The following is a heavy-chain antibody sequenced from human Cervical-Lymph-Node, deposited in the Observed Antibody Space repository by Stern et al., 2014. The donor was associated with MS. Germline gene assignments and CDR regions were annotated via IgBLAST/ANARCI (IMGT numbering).Heavy chain of an antibody. CDR3: ARDGGGVDI. CDR1: GGTFSSYA. V-gene: IGHV1-69*17. Sequence: VQLVQSGAEVKKPGSSVKVSCKASGGTFSSYAISWVRQAPGQGLEWVGGIIPSVGIANHAQHIQGRVTITADKSTNTGYMELSSLRSEDTALYYCARDGGGVDIWGQGTMVSVSS. CDR2: IIPSVGIA. D-gene: IGHD2-8*01. J-gene: IGHJ3*02.